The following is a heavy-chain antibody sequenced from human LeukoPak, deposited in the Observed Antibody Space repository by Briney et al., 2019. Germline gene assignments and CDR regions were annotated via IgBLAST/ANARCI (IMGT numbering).Heavy chain of an antibody. CDR1: GFTFSSYS. J-gene: IGHJ6*04. V-gene: IGHV3-48*04. Sequence: GGSLRLSCAASGFTFSSYSMNWVRQAPGKGLEWVSYISSSSSTIYYADSVKGRFTISRDNAKSPLYLQMNSLRAEDTAVYYCAELGITMIGGVWGKGTTVTISS. CDR2: ISSSSSTI. D-gene: IGHD3-10*02. CDR3: AELGITMIGGV.